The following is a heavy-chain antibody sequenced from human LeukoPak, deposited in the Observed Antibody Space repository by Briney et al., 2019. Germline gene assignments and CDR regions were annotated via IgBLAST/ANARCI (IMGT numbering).Heavy chain of an antibody. Sequence: GGSLRLSCAASGFTFSSYRMSWVRQAPGKGLEWVPNIKQYGSEKYYVDSVKGRFTISRDNAKNSLYLQMNSLRAEDTAVYYCARGKEYYGSGKDWGQGTLVTVSS. CDR3: ARGKEYYGSGKD. V-gene: IGHV3-7*01. CDR1: GFTFSSYR. D-gene: IGHD3-10*01. CDR2: IKQYGSEK. J-gene: IGHJ4*02.